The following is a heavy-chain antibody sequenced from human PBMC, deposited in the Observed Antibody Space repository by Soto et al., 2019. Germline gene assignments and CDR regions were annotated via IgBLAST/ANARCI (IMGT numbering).Heavy chain of an antibody. CDR2: INPNSGGT. V-gene: IGHV1-2*04. J-gene: IGHJ6*02. Sequence: GASVKVSCKASGYTFTGYYMHWVRQAPGQGLEWMGWINPNSGGTNYAQKFQGWVTMTRDTSISTAYMELSRLRSDDTAVYYCARWKGDSQWANYYYYGMDVWGQGTTVTVSS. D-gene: IGHD1-26*01. CDR1: GYTFTGYY. CDR3: ARWKGDSQWANYYYYGMDV.